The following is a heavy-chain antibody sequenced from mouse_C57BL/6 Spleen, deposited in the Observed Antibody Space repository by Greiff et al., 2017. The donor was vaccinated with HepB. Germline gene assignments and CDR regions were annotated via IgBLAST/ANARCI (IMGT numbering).Heavy chain of an antibody. D-gene: IGHD2-1*01. V-gene: IGHV1-55*01. J-gene: IGHJ4*01. CDR3: ASDGNYSAMDY. Sequence: VQLQQSGAELVKPGASVKMSCKASGYTFTSYWITWVKQRPGQGLEWIGDIYPGSGSTNYNEKFKSKATLTVDTSSSTAYMQLSSLTSEDSAVYYCASDGNYSAMDYWGQGTSVTVSS. CDR1: GYTFTSYW. CDR2: IYPGSGST.